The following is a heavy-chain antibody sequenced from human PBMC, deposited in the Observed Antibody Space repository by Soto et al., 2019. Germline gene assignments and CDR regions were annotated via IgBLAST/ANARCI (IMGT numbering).Heavy chain of an antibody. Sequence: GGSLRLSCAASGFTFSSYWMHWVRQAPGKGRVWVSRINSDGSSTSYADSVKGRFTISRDNAKNTLYLQMNSLRAEDTAVYYCVKRGGYSYDYWGQGTLVTVSS. CDR2: INSDGSST. J-gene: IGHJ4*02. CDR1: GFTFSSYW. V-gene: IGHV3-74*01. D-gene: IGHD5-18*01. CDR3: VKRGGYSYDY.